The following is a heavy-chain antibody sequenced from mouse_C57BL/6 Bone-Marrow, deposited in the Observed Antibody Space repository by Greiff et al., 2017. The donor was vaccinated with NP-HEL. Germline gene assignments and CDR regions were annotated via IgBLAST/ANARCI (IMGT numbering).Heavy chain of an antibody. J-gene: IGHJ3*01. CDR1: GYTFTSYW. CDR2: IDPSDSYT. CDR3: GIFAY. V-gene: IGHV1-50*01. Sequence: QVQLQQPGAELVKPGASVKQSCKASGYTFTSYWMQWVKQRPGQGLEWIGEIDPSDSYTNYNQKFKGKATLTVDTSSSTAYMQLSSLTSEDSAVYYCGIFAYWGQGTLVTVSA.